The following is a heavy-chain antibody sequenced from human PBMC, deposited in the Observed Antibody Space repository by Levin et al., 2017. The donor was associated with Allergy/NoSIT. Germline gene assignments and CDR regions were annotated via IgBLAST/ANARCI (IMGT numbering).Heavy chain of an antibody. Sequence: SETLSLTCAVSAYSITSNYSWGWIRQPPGQGLQWIGTVYPGRSPYYNPSLKSRVTISVDTSKDQFSLKLSSVTAADTAVYYCAREGRYFDYNRQDYYFDYWGQGVLVTVSS. J-gene: IGHJ4*02. CDR1: AYSITSNYS. CDR3: AREGRYFDYNRQDYYFDY. CDR2: VYPGRSP. D-gene: IGHD3-9*01. V-gene: IGHV4-38-2*02.